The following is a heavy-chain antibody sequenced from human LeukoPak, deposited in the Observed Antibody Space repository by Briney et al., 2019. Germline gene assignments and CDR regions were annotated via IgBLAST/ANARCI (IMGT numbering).Heavy chain of an antibody. CDR1: GGSFSGYY. V-gene: IGHV4-34*01. D-gene: IGHD6-19*01. CDR2: INHSGST. CDR3: ARIRWYSSGWGYYFDY. J-gene: IGHJ4*02. Sequence: SETLSLTCAVYGGSFSGYYWSWIRQPPGKGLEWIGEINHSGSTNYNPSLKSRVTISADTSKNQFSLKLSSVTAADTAVYYCARIRWYSSGWGYYFDYWGQGTLVTVSS.